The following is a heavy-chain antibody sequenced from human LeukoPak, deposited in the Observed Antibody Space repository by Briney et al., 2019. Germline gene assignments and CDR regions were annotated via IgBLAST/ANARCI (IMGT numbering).Heavy chain of an antibody. D-gene: IGHD3-22*01. CDR2: INPNSGGT. CDR3: ARVGYYESSGYYKY. V-gene: IGHV1-2*06. CDR1: GYTLTDYY. J-gene: IGHJ4*02. Sequence: GASVKVSCKASGYTLTDYYMHWVRQAPGQGLEWMGRINPNSGGTNYAQKFQGRVTMTRDTSISTVYMELSRLRSDDTAVYYCARVGYYESSGYYKYWGQGTLVTASS.